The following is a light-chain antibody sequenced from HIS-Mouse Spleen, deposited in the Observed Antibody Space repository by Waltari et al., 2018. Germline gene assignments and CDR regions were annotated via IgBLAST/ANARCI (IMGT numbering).Light chain of an antibody. Sequence: DIVMTQSPDSLAVSLGERATINCKSSQSVLYSSNHKNYLAWYQQKPGQPPKLLIYWASTRESWVPDRFSGSGSGTDFTLTISSLQAEDVAVYYCQQYYSTPPTFGQGTKVEIK. J-gene: IGKJ1*01. CDR1: QSVLYSSNHKNY. CDR3: QQYYSTPPT. CDR2: WAS. V-gene: IGKV4-1*01.